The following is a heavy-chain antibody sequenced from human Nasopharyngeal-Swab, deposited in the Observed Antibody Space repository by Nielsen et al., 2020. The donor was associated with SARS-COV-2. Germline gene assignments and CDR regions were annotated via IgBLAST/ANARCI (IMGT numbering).Heavy chain of an antibody. D-gene: IGHD3-22*01. J-gene: IGHJ3*02. V-gene: IGHV3-21*01. CDR3: ARVVLDSSGYYYPVNAFDI. CDR2: ISSSSSYI. Sequence: VRQAPGKGLEWVSSISSSSSYIYYADSVKGRFTISRDNAKNSLYLQMNSLRAEDTAVYYCARVVLDSSGYYYPVNAFDIWGQGTMVTVSS.